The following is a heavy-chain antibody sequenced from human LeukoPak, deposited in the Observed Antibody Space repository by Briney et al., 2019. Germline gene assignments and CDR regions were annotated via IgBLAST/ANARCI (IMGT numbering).Heavy chain of an antibody. CDR2: ISSSGSTK. D-gene: IGHD3-22*01. J-gene: IGHJ4*02. CDR3: AKGHLSYDTSGYFLDY. V-gene: IGHV3-48*03. Sequence: GGSLRLSCAASGFNFSPYEMNWVRQAPGKGLEWLSYISSSGSTKYYADSVKGRFTISRDNSKNTLYLQMNSLRAEDTAVYYCAKGHLSYDTSGYFLDYWGQGTLVTVSS. CDR1: GFNFSPYE.